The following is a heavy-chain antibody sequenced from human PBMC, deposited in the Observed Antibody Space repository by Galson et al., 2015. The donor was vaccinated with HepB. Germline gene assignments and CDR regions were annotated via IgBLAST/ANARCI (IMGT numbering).Heavy chain of an antibody. J-gene: IGHJ4*02. V-gene: IGHV1-8*01. Sequence: SGKVSCKASGYTFTSYEINWVRQATGQGLELMGGMNPNSGNTGYAQKCQGRVTMTRNTSVGTAYMELSSLRSEDTAVFYCARGYYDILTGYHFDYWGQGSLVTVSS. D-gene: IGHD3-9*01. CDR2: MNPNSGNT. CDR3: ARGYYDILTGYHFDY. CDR1: GYTFTSYE.